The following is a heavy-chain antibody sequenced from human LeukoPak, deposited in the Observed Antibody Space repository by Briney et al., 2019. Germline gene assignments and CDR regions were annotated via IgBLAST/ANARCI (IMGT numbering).Heavy chain of an antibody. V-gene: IGHV3-9*01. CDR2: ISWNSASI. Sequence: GGSLRLSCVASGFTFDDYAMHWVRQAPGKGLEWVSGISWNSASIGYADSVKGRFTISRDNAKNSLYLQMNSLRAEDTALYYCAKVRSAVAGINYYYGMDVWGQGTTVTVSS. D-gene: IGHD6-19*01. J-gene: IGHJ6*02. CDR1: GFTFDDYA. CDR3: AKVRSAVAGINYYYGMDV.